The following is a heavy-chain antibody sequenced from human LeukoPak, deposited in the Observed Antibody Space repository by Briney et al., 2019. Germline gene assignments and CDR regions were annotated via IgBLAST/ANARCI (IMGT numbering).Heavy chain of an antibody. D-gene: IGHD3-9*01. CDR2: IYYSGST. CDR1: GGSVSSGSYY. CDR3: ASTAYYDILTGPPGAFDT. V-gene: IGHV4-61*01. Sequence: SETLSLTCTVSGGSVSSGSYYWSWIRQPPGKGLEWIGYIYYSGSTNYNPSLKSRVTISVDTSKNQFSLKLSSVTAADTAVYYCASTAYYDILTGPPGAFDTWGQGTMVTVSS. J-gene: IGHJ3*02.